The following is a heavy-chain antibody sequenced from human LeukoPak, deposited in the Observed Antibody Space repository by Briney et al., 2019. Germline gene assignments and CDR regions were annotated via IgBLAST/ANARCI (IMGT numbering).Heavy chain of an antibody. D-gene: IGHD3-9*01. Sequence: GASVTVSCKASGGTFSSYAISWVRKAPGQGLEWMGGIIPIFGTANYAQKFQGRVTITPDESTSTAYMELSSLRSEDTAVYYCARGGHRYYDILTGYFFHSYFDYWGQGTLVTVSS. CDR3: ARGGHRYYDILTGYFFHSYFDY. V-gene: IGHV1-69*13. J-gene: IGHJ4*02. CDR1: GGTFSSYA. CDR2: IIPIFGTA.